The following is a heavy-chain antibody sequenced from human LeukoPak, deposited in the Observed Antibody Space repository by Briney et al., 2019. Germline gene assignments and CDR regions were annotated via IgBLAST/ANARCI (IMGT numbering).Heavy chain of an antibody. CDR3: ARGDPVADTSDFDY. Sequence: ASVKVSCKASGYTFTGYYMHWVRQAPGQGREWMGWINPNSGGTNYAQKFQGRVTMTRDTSISTAYMELSRLRSDDTAVYYCARGDPVADTSDFDYWGQGTLVTVSS. D-gene: IGHD6-19*01. CDR1: GYTFTGYY. CDR2: INPNSGGT. V-gene: IGHV1-2*02. J-gene: IGHJ4*02.